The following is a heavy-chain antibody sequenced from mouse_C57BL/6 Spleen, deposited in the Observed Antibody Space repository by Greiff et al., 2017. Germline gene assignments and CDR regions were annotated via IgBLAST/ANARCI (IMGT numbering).Heavy chain of an antibody. J-gene: IGHJ1*03. CDR2: ISGGGGNN. D-gene: IGHD4-1*01. CDR3: ARPLTGSWYFDV. Sequence: EVQLVESGGGLVKPGGSLKLSCAASGFTFSSYTMSWVRQTPEKRLEWVATISGGGGNNYYPDSVKGRFTISRDNAKNTLYLQISSLRSEDTALYYCARPLTGSWYFDVWGTGTTVTVSS. CDR1: GFTFSSYT. V-gene: IGHV5-9*01.